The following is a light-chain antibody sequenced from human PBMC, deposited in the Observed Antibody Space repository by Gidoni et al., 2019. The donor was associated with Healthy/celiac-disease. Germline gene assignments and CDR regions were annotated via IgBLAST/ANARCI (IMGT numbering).Light chain of an antibody. CDR2: GAS. CDR3: QQYGSSPYT. Sequence: EIVLTQSTGTLSLSPGERATLSCRASQSVSSSYLAWYQQKPGQAPRLLIYGASSRATGIPERFSGSGSGTDFTLTISRLEPEDFAVYYCQQYGSSPYTFGQGTKLEIK. V-gene: IGKV3-20*01. CDR1: QSVSSSY. J-gene: IGKJ2*01.